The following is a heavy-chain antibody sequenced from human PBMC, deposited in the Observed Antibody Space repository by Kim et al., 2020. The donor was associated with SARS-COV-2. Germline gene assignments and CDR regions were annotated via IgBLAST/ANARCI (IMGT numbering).Heavy chain of an antibody. J-gene: IGHJ4*02. D-gene: IGHD6-19*01. Sequence: SETLSLTCNVSGGFVTNGLYYWGWIRQTPGKGLEWIGSIYYSGSTYYNPSLKSRVTISIDTSKNQFSLSLDSVTAADTAVYYCARNLPTSGWAVYDLHFDLWGQGTLVTVSS. CDR2: IYYSGST. V-gene: IGHV4-39*07. CDR1: GGFVTNGLYY. CDR3: ARNLPTSGWAVYDLHFDL.